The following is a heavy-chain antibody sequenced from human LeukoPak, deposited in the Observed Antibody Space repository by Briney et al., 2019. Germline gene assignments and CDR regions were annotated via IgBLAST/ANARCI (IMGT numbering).Heavy chain of an antibody. CDR1: GFIFNAYA. J-gene: IGHJ4*01. CDR2: IGRSGGDI. Sequence: PGGSLRLSCAASGFIFNAYAMAWVRQAPGKGLEWVSVIGRSGGDIQYGDSVKGRFTISRDNSKNTLYLQMTSLRPEDSAVYYCVSPVFINYWGQGTLVTVSS. CDR3: VSPVFINY. D-gene: IGHD1-14*01. V-gene: IGHV3-23*01.